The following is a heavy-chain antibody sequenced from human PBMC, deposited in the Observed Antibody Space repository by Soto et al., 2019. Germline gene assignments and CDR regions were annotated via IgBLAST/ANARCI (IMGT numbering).Heavy chain of an antibody. CDR2: IYYSGST. V-gene: IGHV4-61*01. CDR1: GGSVSSGSYY. Sequence: SETLSLTCTVSGGSVSSGSYYWSWIRQPPGKGLEWIGYIYYSGSTNYNPSLKSRVTISVGTSKNQFSLKLSSVTAADTAVYYCARDAPPRGMDVWGQGTTVTVSS. J-gene: IGHJ6*02. CDR3: ARDAPPRGMDV.